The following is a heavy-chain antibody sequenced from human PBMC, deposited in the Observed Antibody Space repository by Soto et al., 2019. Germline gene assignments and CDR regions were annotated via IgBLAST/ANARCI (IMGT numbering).Heavy chain of an antibody. V-gene: IGHV3-53*04. Sequence: EVQLVESGGGLVQPGGSLRLSCAASGFTVSSNYMSWVRQAPGKGLEWVSVIYSGGSTYYADSVKGRFTISGHHSKNTLYLQMNSLRAEDTAVYYCARPTMVRGVPRPTDYWGQGTLVTVSS. CDR3: ARPTMVRGVPRPTDY. CDR2: IYSGGST. J-gene: IGHJ4*02. D-gene: IGHD3-10*01. CDR1: GFTVSSNY.